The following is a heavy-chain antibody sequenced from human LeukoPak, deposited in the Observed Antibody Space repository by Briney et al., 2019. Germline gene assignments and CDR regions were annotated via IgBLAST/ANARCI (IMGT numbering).Heavy chain of an antibody. D-gene: IGHD5-24*01. J-gene: IGHJ4*02. V-gene: IGHV3-11*01. CDR2: ISSSGSTI. CDR1: GFTFSDYY. CDR3: ARTRDGYNYRYFDY. Sequence: GGSLRLSCAASGFTFSDYYMSWIRQAPGKGLEWVSYISSSGSTIYYADSVEGRFTISRDNAKNSLYLQMNSLRAEDTAVYYCARTRDGYNYRYFDYWGQGTLVTVSS.